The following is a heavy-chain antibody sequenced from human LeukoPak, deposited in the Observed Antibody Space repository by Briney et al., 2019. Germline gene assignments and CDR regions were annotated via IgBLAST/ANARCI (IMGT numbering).Heavy chain of an antibody. D-gene: IGHD3-9*01. CDR1: GVSINDYY. CDR3: ARIRCGHSGSVCYNH. J-gene: IGHJ1*01. CDR2: ISHTEGT. Sequence: PSETLSLTCGVFGVSINDYYWSWIRQAPGKGLEWIGEISHTEGTRYNPSLESRVTMSVGTSENQLSLKLIFVTAADTAVYYCARIRCGHSGSVCYNHWGLGTLVTVSS. V-gene: IGHV4-34*01.